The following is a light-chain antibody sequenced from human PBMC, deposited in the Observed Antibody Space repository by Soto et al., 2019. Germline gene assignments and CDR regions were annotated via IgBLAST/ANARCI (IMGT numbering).Light chain of an antibody. CDR1: QSVSSN. Sequence: EIVMTQSPATLSVSPGERATLSCRASQSVSSNLDWYQQKPGQAPRLLIYRASTRATGIPDRFSGSGSGTEFTLSISSLQSEDFAVYYCQQYYNWPRTFGQGTKVEIK. CDR3: QQYYNWPRT. V-gene: IGKV3-15*01. J-gene: IGKJ1*01. CDR2: RAS.